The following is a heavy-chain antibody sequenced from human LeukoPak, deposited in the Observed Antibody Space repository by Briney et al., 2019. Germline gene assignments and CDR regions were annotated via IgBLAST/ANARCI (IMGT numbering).Heavy chain of an antibody. D-gene: IGHD3-10*01. CDR1: GFTFSTYW. V-gene: IGHV3-74*01. CDR3: SYGSGREGCMDV. CDR2: INSDGSGT. Sequence: AGGSLRLSRAASGFTFSTYWMHWVRQAPGGGLGWVSFINSDGSGTGYADSVKGRFTVSRDNAKNTLYLQMNSLRVEDTAVYYCSYGSGREGCMDVWGKGTTVTVSS. J-gene: IGHJ6*03.